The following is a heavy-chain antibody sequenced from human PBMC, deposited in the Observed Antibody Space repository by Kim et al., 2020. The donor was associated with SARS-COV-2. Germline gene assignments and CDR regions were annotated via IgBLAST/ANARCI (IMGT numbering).Heavy chain of an antibody. D-gene: IGHD3-10*01. CDR3: AREFSTMVRGVIPPIKYDYYYYGMDV. Sequence: ASVKVSCKASGYTFTSYGISWVRQAPGQGLEWMGWISAYNGNTNYAQKLQGRVTMTTDTSTSTAYMELRSLRSDDTAVYYCAREFSTMVRGVIPPIKYDYYYYGMDVWGQGTTVTVSS. CDR1: GYTFTSYG. J-gene: IGHJ6*02. CDR2: ISAYNGNT. V-gene: IGHV1-18*04.